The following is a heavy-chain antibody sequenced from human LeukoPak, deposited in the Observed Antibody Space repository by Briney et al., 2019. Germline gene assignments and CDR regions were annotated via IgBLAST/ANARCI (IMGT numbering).Heavy chain of an antibody. V-gene: IGHV3-15*01. Sequence: GGSLRLSCAASGFTFSNAWMSWVRQAPGKGLEWVGRIKSKTDGGTTDYAPPVKGRFTISRDDSKNTLYLQMNSLKTENTTVYYCTTRQNYYDTSGYYSTLYYFAYWGQGTLVTVSS. J-gene: IGHJ4*02. D-gene: IGHD3-22*01. CDR1: GFTFSNAW. CDR3: TTRQNYYDTSGYYSTLYYFAY. CDR2: IKSKTDGGTT.